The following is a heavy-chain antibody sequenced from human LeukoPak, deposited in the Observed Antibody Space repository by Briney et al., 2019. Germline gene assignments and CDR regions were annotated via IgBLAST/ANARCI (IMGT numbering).Heavy chain of an antibody. CDR3: TTDPSIAVAEYFDH. J-gene: IGHJ4*02. Sequence: GGSLRLSCAASGFTFSNAWMNWVRQAPGKGLEWVGRIKSKTDGGTTDYAAPVKGRFTISRDDSKNTLYLQMNSLKTEDTAVYYCTTDPSIAVAEYFDHWGQGTLVTVSS. V-gene: IGHV3-15*07. CDR2: IKSKTDGGTT. CDR1: GFTFSNAW. D-gene: IGHD6-19*01.